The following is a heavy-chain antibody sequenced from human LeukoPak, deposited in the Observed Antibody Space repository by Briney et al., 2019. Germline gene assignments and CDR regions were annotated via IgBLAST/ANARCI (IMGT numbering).Heavy chain of an antibody. D-gene: IGHD2-15*01. CDR1: GFTFSTYW. CDR2: IKEDGSDK. J-gene: IGHJ4*02. Sequence: GGSLRLSCAASGFTFSTYWMSWVRQAPGKGLESVAKIKEDGSDKYYVDSVKGRFTISRDNGKNSLYLQMNSLRAEDTAVYYCARDPGGCSFDYWGQGTLVTVSS. V-gene: IGHV3-7*01. CDR3: ARDPGGCSFDY.